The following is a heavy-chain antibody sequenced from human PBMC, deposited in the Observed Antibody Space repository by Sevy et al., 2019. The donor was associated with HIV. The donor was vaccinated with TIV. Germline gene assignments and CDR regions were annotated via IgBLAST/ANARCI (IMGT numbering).Heavy chain of an antibody. CDR1: GGTFSSYA. D-gene: IGHD6-13*01. CDR2: IIPIFGTA. Sequence: ASVKVSCKASGGTFSSYAISWVRQAPGQGLEWMGGIIPIFGTANYAQKFQGRDTITADESTSTAYMELSSLRSEDTAVYYCASSGNGPRGNWFDPWGQGTLVTVSS. V-gene: IGHV1-69*13. J-gene: IGHJ5*02. CDR3: ASSGNGPRGNWFDP.